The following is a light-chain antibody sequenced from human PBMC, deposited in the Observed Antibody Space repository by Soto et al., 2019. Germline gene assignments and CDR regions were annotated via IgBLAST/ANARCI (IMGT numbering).Light chain of an antibody. CDR1: QSVAANY. J-gene: IGKJ3*01. CDR3: QQYGTAPLS. CDR2: CAS. Sequence: EVVWTQSPGTLSFSPGERATLSCRASQSVAANYLAWYQQKRCQAPMLLIYCASSSATGIPDRFSGSGSGTDFTITISRLEPEDFSVYYCQQYGTAPLSFGPGTKVDIK. V-gene: IGKV3-20*01.